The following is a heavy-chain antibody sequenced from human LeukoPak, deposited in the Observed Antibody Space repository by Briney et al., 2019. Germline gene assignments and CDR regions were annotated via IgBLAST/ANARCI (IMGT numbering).Heavy chain of an antibody. Sequence: PGGSLRLSCAASGFTFSNAWMSWVRQAPGKGLEWVGRIKSKTDGGTTDYAAPVKGRFTISRDDSKNTLYLQMNSLKTEDTAVYYCARDTSKWLRSLNWFDPWGQGTLVTVSS. D-gene: IGHD5-12*01. CDR3: ARDTSKWLRSLNWFDP. J-gene: IGHJ5*02. CDR2: IKSKTDGGTT. V-gene: IGHV3-15*01. CDR1: GFTFSNAW.